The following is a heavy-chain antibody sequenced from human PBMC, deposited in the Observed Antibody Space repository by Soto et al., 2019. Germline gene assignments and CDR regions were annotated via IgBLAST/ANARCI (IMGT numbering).Heavy chain of an antibody. CDR2: IIPIFGTA. V-gene: IGHV1-69*13. CDR3: ARDRDRQQQLGNYYYYYGMDV. J-gene: IGHJ6*02. CDR1: GGTFSSYA. Sequence: ASVKVSCKASGGTFSSYAISWVRQAPGQGLEWMGGIIPIFGTANYAQKFQGRVTITADESTSTAYMELSSLRSEDTAVYYCARDRDRQQQLGNYYYYYGMDVWGQGTTVTVSS. D-gene: IGHD6-13*01.